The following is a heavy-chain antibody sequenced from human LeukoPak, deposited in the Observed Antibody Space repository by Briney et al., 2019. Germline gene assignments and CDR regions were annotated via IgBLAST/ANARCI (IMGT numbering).Heavy chain of an antibody. V-gene: IGHV4-34*01. Sequence: PSETLSLTCAVFGGSFSGYYWSWIRQPPGKGLKWIGEINHSGSTNYNPSLKSRVTISVDTSKNQFSLKLSSVTAADTAVYYCARLYCGGDCYDYFDYWGQGTLVTVSS. CDR3: ARLYCGGDCYDYFDY. CDR1: GGSFSGYY. J-gene: IGHJ4*02. D-gene: IGHD2-21*01. CDR2: INHSGST.